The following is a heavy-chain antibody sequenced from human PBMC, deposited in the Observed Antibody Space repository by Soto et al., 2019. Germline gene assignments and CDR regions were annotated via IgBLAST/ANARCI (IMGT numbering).Heavy chain of an antibody. CDR3: ARSIGGLDTAGGY. CDR1: GFTFSTYW. Sequence: EVRLVESGGALVQPGESLRLSCAASGFTFSTYWMSWARQAPGKGLEWVATIKEDGREKYYVDSVKGRFTISRDNAKNVLYLQLNSLRAEDTAVYYCARSIGGLDTAGGYWGQGTLVTVSS. CDR2: IKEDGREK. D-gene: IGHD3-10*01. V-gene: IGHV3-7*01. J-gene: IGHJ4*02.